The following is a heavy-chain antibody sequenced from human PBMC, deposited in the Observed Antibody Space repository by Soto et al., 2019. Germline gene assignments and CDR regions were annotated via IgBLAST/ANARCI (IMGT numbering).Heavy chain of an antibody. CDR2: IYCNDDK. J-gene: IGHJ5*02. CDR3: AHKVERNHWFGH. Sequence: SGPTVLNPTPPLTLTCTFSGFLLSATGVGVGWFGWTPGKTLEWFALIYCNDDKCYRPSLKSRLTITKDTSKHQVVLTMTDMDPVDTATYYCAHKVERNHWFGHWGRGTLVTVSS. V-gene: IGHV2-5*01. D-gene: IGHD1-1*01. CDR1: GFLLSATGVG.